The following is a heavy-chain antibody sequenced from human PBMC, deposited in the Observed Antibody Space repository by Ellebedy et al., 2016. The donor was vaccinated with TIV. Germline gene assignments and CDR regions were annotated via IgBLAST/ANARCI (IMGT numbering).Heavy chain of an antibody. CDR2: IYHSGST. CDR3: ARVDSIFGVPSEGRSFDY. Sequence: SETLSLTXTVSGGSISSGGYSWSWIRQPPGKGLEWIGYIYHSGSTYYNPSLKSRVTISVDKSKNQFSLKLSSVTAADTAVYYCARVDSIFGVPSEGRSFDYWGQGTLVTVSS. J-gene: IGHJ4*02. CDR1: GGSISSGGYS. V-gene: IGHV4-30-2*01. D-gene: IGHD3-3*01.